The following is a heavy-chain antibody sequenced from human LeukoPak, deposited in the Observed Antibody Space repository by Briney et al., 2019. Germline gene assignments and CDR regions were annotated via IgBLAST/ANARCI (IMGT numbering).Heavy chain of an antibody. D-gene: IGHD6-13*01. CDR2: ISSSSIHI. V-gene: IGHV3-21*01. Sequence: GGSLRLSCAAPGFTFSSYSIDWVRQAPGKGLECVSPISSSSIHIYYADSVKGRFTISRDNATTSLYLQMNSLRAENTAVYYCARTYSSSWYEGLQSQGRYYSYHYGMDAWGQGTTVTVSS. CDR1: GFTFSSYS. CDR3: ARTYSSSWYEGLQSQGRYYSYHYGMDA. J-gene: IGHJ6*02.